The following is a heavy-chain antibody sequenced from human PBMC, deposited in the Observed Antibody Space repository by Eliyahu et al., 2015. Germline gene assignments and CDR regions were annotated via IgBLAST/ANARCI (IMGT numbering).Heavy chain of an antibody. CDR2: ISHDGTVQ. CDR1: GFTFSQYG. J-gene: IGHJ1*01. Sequence: LSCAASGFTFSQYGMHWVRQAPGKGPEWVTVISHDGTVQYYIDSVKGRFTISRDNSKNTLYLQMNSLRPEDTGVYYCAKEVAPKSSPWYYYDWGQGTLVTVSS. CDR3: AKEVAPKSSPWYYYD. D-gene: IGHD6-19*01. V-gene: IGHV3-30*18.